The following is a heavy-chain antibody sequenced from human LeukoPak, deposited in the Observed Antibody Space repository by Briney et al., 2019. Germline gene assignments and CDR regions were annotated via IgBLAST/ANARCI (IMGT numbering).Heavy chain of an antibody. CDR1: GGSISSYY. CDR2: IYYSGST. J-gene: IGHJ5*02. V-gene: IGHV4-59*01. CDR3: ARGYSSSWYDWFDP. Sequence: SESLSLTCTVSGGSISSYYWSWIRQPPGKGLEWIGYIYYSGSTYYNPSLKSRVTISVDTSKNQFSLKLSSVTAADTAVYYCARGYSSSWYDWFDPWGQGTLVTVSS. D-gene: IGHD6-13*01.